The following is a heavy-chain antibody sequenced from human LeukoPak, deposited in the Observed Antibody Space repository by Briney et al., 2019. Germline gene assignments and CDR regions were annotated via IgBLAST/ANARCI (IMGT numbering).Heavy chain of an antibody. CDR3: ARGASIDYYYYMDV. Sequence: GASVKVSCKASGYTFTGYYMHWVRQAPGQGLEWMGWINPNSGGANYAQKFQGRVTMTRDTSISTAYMELSRLRSDDTAVYYCARGASIDYYYYMDVWGKGTTVTVSS. CDR1: GYTFTGYY. V-gene: IGHV1-2*02. CDR2: INPNSGGA. J-gene: IGHJ6*03.